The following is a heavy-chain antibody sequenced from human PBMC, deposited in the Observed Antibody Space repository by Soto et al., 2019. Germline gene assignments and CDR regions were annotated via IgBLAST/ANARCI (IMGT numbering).Heavy chain of an antibody. CDR2: VLRKADGGTT. CDR1: GFPFANAW. Sequence: EVQLVESGGGLVKPGRSLRLSCAASGFPFANAWMSWVRQVPGKGLEWVARVLRKADGGTTDYAAPVKDRFIISRDDSRNTLHLQMNNLKTEDTAVYYCTTYDYIWGSDRYSWAYWGQGALVTVSS. J-gene: IGHJ4*02. CDR3: TTYDYIWGSDRYSWAY. V-gene: IGHV3-15*01. D-gene: IGHD3-16*02.